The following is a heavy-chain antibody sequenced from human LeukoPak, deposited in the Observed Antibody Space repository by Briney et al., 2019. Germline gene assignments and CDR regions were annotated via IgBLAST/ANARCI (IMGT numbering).Heavy chain of an antibody. J-gene: IGHJ4*02. CDR2: IYYSGST. Sequence: KTSETLSLTCTVSGGSISSSSYYWGWIRQPPGKGLEWIGSIYYSGSTYYNPSLKSRVTISVDTSKNQFSLKLSSVTAADTAVYYCARHPPSSSSVSFDYWGQGTLVTVSS. V-gene: IGHV4-39*01. CDR1: GGSISSSSYY. CDR3: ARHPPSSSSVSFDY. D-gene: IGHD6-6*01.